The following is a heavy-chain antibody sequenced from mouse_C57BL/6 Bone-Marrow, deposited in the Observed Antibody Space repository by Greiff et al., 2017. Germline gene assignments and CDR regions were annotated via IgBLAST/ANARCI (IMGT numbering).Heavy chain of an antibody. Sequence: EVQLQQSGPELVKPGASVKISCKASGYSFTGYYMNWVKQSPEKSLEWIGEINPSTGGTTYNQKFKAKATLTVDKSSSTAYMQLSSLTSEDSAVYYCASYGFAWFAYWGQGTLVTVSA. J-gene: IGHJ3*01. CDR2: INPSTGGT. D-gene: IGHD2-2*01. CDR3: ASYGFAWFAY. V-gene: IGHV1-42*01. CDR1: GYSFTGYY.